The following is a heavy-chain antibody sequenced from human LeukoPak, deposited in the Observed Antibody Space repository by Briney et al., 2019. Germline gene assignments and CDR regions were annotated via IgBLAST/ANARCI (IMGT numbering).Heavy chain of an antibody. CDR3: ARVGGATAVTMYFEY. J-gene: IGHJ4*02. D-gene: IGHD1-26*01. V-gene: IGHV3-48*02. Sequence: GGSLRLSCVVSGITFSGYSMIWVRQAPGKGLEWLSFMTASGNTIFYAESVKDRFTISRDNAKKSLYLQMNSLRDEDTAVYYCARVGGATAVTMYFEYWGQGTLVTVSS. CDR1: GITFSGYS. CDR2: MTASGNTI.